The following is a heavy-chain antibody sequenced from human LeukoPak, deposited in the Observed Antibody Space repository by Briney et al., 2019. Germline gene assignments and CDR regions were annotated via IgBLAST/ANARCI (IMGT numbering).Heavy chain of an antibody. J-gene: IGHJ6*04. Sequence: SGTLSLTCAVSGGSISSSNWWSWVRQPPGKGLEWIGEIYHSGSTNYNPSLKSRVTISVDKSKSQFSLKLSSVTAADTAVYYCARDLGAGLLWFGEPHTYGMDVWSKGTTVTVSS. D-gene: IGHD3-10*01. V-gene: IGHV4-4*02. CDR2: IYHSGST. CDR1: GGSISSSNW. CDR3: ARDLGAGLLWFGEPHTYGMDV.